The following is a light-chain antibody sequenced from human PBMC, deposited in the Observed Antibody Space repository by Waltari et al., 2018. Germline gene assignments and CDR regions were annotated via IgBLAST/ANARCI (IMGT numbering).Light chain of an antibody. Sequence: IVLTQSPGTLSFSPGERATPSCRASQSVGTYLAWYQQKPGQAPRLLIYGAYSRAAGIPDRFSGSGYGTDFSLTISRLEPEDFAVYFCQHHLRLPTTFGQGTKVEIK. V-gene: IGKV3-20*01. J-gene: IGKJ1*01. CDR1: QSVGTY. CDR3: QHHLRLPTT. CDR2: GAY.